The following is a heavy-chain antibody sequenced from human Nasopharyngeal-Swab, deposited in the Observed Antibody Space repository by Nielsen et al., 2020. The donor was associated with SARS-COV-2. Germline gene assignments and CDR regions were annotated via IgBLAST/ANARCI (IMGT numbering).Heavy chain of an antibody. D-gene: IGHD3-3*01. Sequence: ASVKVSCKASGYTFTSYAMNWVRQAPGQGLEWMGWINTNTGNPTYAQGFTGRFVFSLDTSVSTAYLQISSLKAEDTAVYYCARDMSNIDYDFWSGYYPGSAEPSPWFDPWGQGTLVTVSS. CDR1: GYTFTSYA. CDR3: ARDMSNIDYDFWSGYYPGSAEPSPWFDP. J-gene: IGHJ5*02. CDR2: INTNTGNP. V-gene: IGHV7-4-1*02.